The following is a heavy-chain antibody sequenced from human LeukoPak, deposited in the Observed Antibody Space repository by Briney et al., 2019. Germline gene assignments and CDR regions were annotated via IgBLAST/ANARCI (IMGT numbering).Heavy chain of an antibody. CDR1: GYTFTGYY. D-gene: IGHD3-22*01. CDR2: INPNSGGT. J-gene: IGHJ3*02. V-gene: IGHV1-2*06. CDR3: TREDDSSGYRPFDI. Sequence: ASVKVSCKASGYTFTGYYIHWVRQAPGQGLEWMGRINPNSGGTNYAQKFHGRVTMTRDTSISTAYMDLSSLRSDDTAVYYCTREDDSSGYRPFDIWGQGTMVTVSS.